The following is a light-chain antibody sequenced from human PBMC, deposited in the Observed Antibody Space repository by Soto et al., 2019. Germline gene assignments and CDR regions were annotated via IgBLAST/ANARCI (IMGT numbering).Light chain of an antibody. Sequence: QSDLAQPASVSGSTGQSITISCTGTSSDIGGYDFVSWYQQHPGKAPKLMIYDVTNRPSAVSNRFSGSKSGNTASLTISGLQAGDEADYYCSSCTTSSTLVFGGGTKLTVL. CDR1: SSDIGGYDF. CDR3: SSCTTSSTLV. V-gene: IGLV2-14*03. J-gene: IGLJ2*01. CDR2: DVT.